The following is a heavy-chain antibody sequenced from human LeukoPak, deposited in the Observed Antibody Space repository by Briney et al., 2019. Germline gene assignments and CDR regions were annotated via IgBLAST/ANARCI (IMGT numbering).Heavy chain of an antibody. D-gene: IGHD6-13*01. CDR1: GGSISSLTHY. Sequence: PSETLSLTCTVSGGSISSLTHYWAWIRQPPGKGLEWIGSIYHSGSTYYNPSLKSRVTISVDTSKNQFSLKLTSVTAADTAVYYCARVYYSNSYDYWYFDLWGRGTLVTVSS. J-gene: IGHJ2*01. CDR3: ARVYYSNSYDYWYFDL. CDR2: IYHSGST. V-gene: IGHV4-39*07.